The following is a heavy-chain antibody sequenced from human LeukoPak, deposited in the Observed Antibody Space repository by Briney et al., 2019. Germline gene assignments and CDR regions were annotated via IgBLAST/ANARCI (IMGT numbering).Heavy chain of an antibody. D-gene: IGHD4-17*01. CDR1: GYSFTSYW. CDR2: IYPGDSDT. J-gene: IGHJ4*02. CDR3: ARPTTTVTTPYAN. V-gene: IGHV5-51*01. Sequence: GESLKISCKGSGYSFTSYWIGWVRQMPGKGLEWMGIIYPGDSDTRYSPSFQGQVTISADKSISTAYLQWSSLKASDTAMYYCARPTTTVTTPYANWGQGTLVTVSS.